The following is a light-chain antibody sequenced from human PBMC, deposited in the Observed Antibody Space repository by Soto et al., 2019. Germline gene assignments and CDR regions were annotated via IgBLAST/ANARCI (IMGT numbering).Light chain of an antibody. CDR1: QSVGSS. V-gene: IGKV3-11*01. Sequence: EIVFTQSPATLSLSPGERATLSCRASQSVGSSLGWYQQKLGQAARRLIYAASDRATGIPGRFSGSGSGTDFTLIISSLEPEDFAFYYCQQGNTWPWTFGQGTKV. J-gene: IGKJ1*01. CDR3: QQGNTWPWT. CDR2: AAS.